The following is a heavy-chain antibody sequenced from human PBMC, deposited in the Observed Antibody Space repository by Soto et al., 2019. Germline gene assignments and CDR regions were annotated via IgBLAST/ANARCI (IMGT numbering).Heavy chain of an antibody. Sequence: EVQLVESGGGLVQPGGSLRLSCAASGFTFSNYAMNCVRQAPGKGLEWVSYITGSSSTMYYADSVKGRFTISRDNAKNSLFLQMNSLRDEDTAVYYCTTGGGVLINYGLDVWGQGTTVTVPS. D-gene: IGHD3-16*01. CDR1: GFTFSNYA. CDR2: ITGSSSTM. V-gene: IGHV3-48*02. J-gene: IGHJ6*02. CDR3: TTGGGVLINYGLDV.